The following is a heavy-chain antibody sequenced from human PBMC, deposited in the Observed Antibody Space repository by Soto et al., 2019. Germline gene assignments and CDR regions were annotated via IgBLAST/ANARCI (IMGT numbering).Heavy chain of an antibody. CDR2: INHSGST. CDR1: GGSFRGYY. Sequence: QVQLQQWGAGLLKPWETLSLTCAVYGGSFRGYYWSWIRQPPGKGLEWIGEINHSGSTNYNPSLKSRVTISVDTSKNQFSLKLSSVTAAVTAVYYCARRAARGWFDPWGQGTLVTVSS. J-gene: IGHJ5*02. V-gene: IGHV4-34*01. D-gene: IGHD6-13*01. CDR3: ARRAARGWFDP.